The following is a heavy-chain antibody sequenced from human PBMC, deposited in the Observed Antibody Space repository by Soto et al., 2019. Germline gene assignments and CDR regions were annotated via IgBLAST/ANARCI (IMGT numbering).Heavy chain of an antibody. Sequence: QVQLVQSGAEVKKPGASVKVSCKASGYTFTSYGISWVRQAPGQGIEWMGWISAYNGNTNYAQKLQGRVTMTTDTATSTADMELRSLRSDDTAVDYCARDRALELGDYWGQGTLVTVSS. J-gene: IGHJ4*02. CDR2: ISAYNGNT. V-gene: IGHV1-18*01. CDR1: GYTFTSYG. CDR3: ARDRALELGDY. D-gene: IGHD1-26*01.